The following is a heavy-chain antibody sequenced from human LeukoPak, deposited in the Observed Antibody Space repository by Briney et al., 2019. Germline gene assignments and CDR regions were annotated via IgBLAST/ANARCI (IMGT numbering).Heavy chain of an antibody. CDR1: GGTFSSYA. V-gene: IGHV1-69*13. Sequence: ASVKVSCKASGGTFSSYAISWVRQAPGRGLEWMGGIIPIFGTANYAQKFQGRVTITADESTSTAYMELSSLRSEDTAVYYCARDPTGYSYGPRYQKYYYYYGMDVWGQGTTVTVSS. D-gene: IGHD5-18*01. CDR2: IIPIFGTA. CDR3: ARDPTGYSYGPRYQKYYYYYGMDV. J-gene: IGHJ6*02.